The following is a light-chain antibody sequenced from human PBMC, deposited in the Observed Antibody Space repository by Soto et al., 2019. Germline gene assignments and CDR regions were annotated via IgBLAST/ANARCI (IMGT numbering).Light chain of an antibody. CDR1: SSNIGNSF. J-gene: IGLJ2*01. CDR3: VTWDGSLSAVL. Sequence: QSVLTQPPSVSAAPGQKVTISCSGSSSNIGNSFVSWYQQLPGTAPKLLMYENNKRPSGIADRFSGSKSGTSATLGITGLQTGDEADYYCVTWDGSLSAVLIGGGTKLTVL. CDR2: ENN. V-gene: IGLV1-51*02.